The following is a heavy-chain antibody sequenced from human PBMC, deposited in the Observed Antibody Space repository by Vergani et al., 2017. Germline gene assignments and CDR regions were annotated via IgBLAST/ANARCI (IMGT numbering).Heavy chain of an antibody. CDR1: GFSFDEYS. D-gene: IGHD6-19*01. J-gene: IGHJ4*02. V-gene: IGHV3-43*01. Sequence: EVQLVEFGGVVVQPGGSLRLSCAASGFSFDEYSMHWVRQVPGKGLEWVSLISWDGGSSYYADSVKGRFTISRDKRKNSLYLQMNSLRPEDTAFYYCAKDTNPYGSSVPDYWGQGTVVTVSS. CDR2: ISWDGGSS. CDR3: AKDTNPYGSSVPDY.